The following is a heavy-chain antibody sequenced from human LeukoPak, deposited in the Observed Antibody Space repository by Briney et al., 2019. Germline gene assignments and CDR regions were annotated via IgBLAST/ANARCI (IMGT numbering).Heavy chain of an antibody. J-gene: IGHJ3*02. V-gene: IGHV1-69*05. D-gene: IGHD7-27*01. CDR2: IIPIFGTA. CDR1: GGTFSSYS. CDR3: ARAGASPSDASDM. Sequence: SVKVSCKASGGTFSSYSISWVRQAPGQGLEWMGGIIPIFGTANYAQKFQRRVTITTDESTSTAYMQRRSLRSEDTAVYYCARAGASPSDASDMRGQGTMLTVSS.